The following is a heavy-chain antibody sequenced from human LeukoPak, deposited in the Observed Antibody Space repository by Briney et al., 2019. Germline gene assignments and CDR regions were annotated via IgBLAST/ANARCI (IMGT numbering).Heavy chain of an antibody. CDR1: GGSISSYY. J-gene: IGHJ3*02. CDR3: ASQLTYYYDSSRSRGAFDI. D-gene: IGHD3-22*01. CDR2: IYYSGST. V-gene: IGHV4-59*01. Sequence: SETLSLTCTVSGGSISSYYWSWIRQPPGKGLEWIGYIYYSGSTNYNPSLKSRVTISVDTSKNQFSLKLSSVTAADTAVYYCASQLTYYYDSSRSRGAFDIWGQGTMVTVSP.